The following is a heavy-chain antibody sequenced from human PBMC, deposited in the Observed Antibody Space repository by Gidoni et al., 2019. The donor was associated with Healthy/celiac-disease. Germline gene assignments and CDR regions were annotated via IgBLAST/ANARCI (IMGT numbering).Heavy chain of an antibody. J-gene: IGHJ3*02. CDR2: IAYDGSNK. CDR1: GFTFSSYA. Sequence: QVQLVESGGGVVQPGRSLRLSCAAYGFTFSSYAMHWGRQAPGKGLEWVAVIAYDGSNKYYADSVKGRFTISRDNSKNTLYLQMNSLRAEDTAVYYCASTTVTTPDAFDIWGQGTMVTVSS. V-gene: IGHV3-30-3*01. CDR3: ASTTVTTPDAFDI. D-gene: IGHD4-17*01.